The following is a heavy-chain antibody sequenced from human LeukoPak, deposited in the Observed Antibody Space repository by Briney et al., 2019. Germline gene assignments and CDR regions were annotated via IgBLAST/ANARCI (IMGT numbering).Heavy chain of an antibody. CDR3: AKLRLELRASDYGMDV. V-gene: IGHV3-30*18. Sequence: GGSLRLSCAASGFTFSSYGMHWVRQAPGKGLEWVAVISYDGSNKYYADSVKGRFTISRDNSKNTLNLQMNSLRAEDTAVYYCAKLRLELRASDYGMDVWGQGTTVTVSS. J-gene: IGHJ6*02. CDR1: GFTFSSYG. D-gene: IGHD1-7*01. CDR2: ISYDGSNK.